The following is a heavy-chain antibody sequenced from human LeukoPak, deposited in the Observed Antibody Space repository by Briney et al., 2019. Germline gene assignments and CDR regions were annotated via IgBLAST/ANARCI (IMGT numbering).Heavy chain of an antibody. CDR3: ARDFLYVDYGGWSDP. V-gene: IGHV4-39*07. CDR1: GGSISSTRYY. CDR2: VYYSGNT. J-gene: IGHJ5*02. D-gene: IGHD4-23*01. Sequence: SGTLSLTCTVSGGSISSTRYYWGWIRQPPGKGLEWIGSVYYSGNTYYNPSLKSRVTISVDTSKNQFSLRLSSVTAADTAVYYCARDFLYVDYGGWSDPWGQGTLVSVSS.